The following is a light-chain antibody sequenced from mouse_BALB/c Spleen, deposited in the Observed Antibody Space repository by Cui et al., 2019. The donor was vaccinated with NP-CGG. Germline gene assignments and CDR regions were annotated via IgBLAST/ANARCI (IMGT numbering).Light chain of an antibody. CDR2: GTN. CDR3: ALWYSNHWV. J-gene: IGLJ1*01. V-gene: IGLV1*01. Sequence: QAVVTQESALATSPGETVTLTCRSSTGAVTTSNYANWVQEKTDHLFTGLIGGTNNRAPGVPARFSGSLIRDKAALTITGAQTEDEAIYFCALWYSNHWVFGGGTKLTVL. CDR1: TGAVTTSNY.